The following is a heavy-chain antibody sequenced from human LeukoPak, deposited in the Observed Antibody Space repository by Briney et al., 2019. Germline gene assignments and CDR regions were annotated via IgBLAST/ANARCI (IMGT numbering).Heavy chain of an antibody. J-gene: IGHJ4*02. Sequence: ASVKVSCKASGYTFTTYDINWVRQATGQGLEWMGWMNPNSGNTGYAQKFQGRVTMTRNTSINTAYMDLSSLRSEDTALYYCATLRGVVPYWGQGTLVTVSS. V-gene: IGHV1-8*01. CDR2: MNPNSGNT. D-gene: IGHD3-10*01. CDR1: GYTFTTYD. CDR3: ATLRGVVPY.